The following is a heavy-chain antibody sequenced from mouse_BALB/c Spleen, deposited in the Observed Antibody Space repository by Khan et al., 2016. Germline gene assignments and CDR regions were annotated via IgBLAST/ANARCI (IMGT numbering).Heavy chain of an antibody. CDR2: IDPANGNT. CDR3: AGGYEAWFAY. Sequence: VQLQQSGAELVKPGASVKLSCTTSGFNIKDTYMYWVKQRPEQGLEWIGRIDPANGNTKYDPKFQGKATITADTSSNTAYLQFSSLTSADTAVYYCAGGYEAWFAYWGQGTLGTVAA. V-gene: IGHV14-3*02. D-gene: IGHD2-10*02. CDR1: GFNIKDTY. J-gene: IGHJ3*01.